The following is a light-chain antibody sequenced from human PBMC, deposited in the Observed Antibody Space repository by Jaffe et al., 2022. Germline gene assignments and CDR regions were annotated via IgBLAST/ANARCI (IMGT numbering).Light chain of an antibody. Sequence: QSALTQPPSASGSPGQSVTISCTGTSSDIGAYNYVSWYQQHPGKAPKLMIFAVNMRPSGVPDRFSGSKSGNTASLTVSGLQAEDEADYYCSSYAGSNNLLFGGGTKLTVL. J-gene: IGLJ2*01. V-gene: IGLV2-8*01. CDR2: AVN. CDR3: SSYAGSNNLL. CDR1: SSDIGAYNY.